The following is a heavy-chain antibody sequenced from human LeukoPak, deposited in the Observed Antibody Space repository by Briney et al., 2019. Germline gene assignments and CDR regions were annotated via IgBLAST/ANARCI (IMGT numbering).Heavy chain of an antibody. CDR1: GGSTSSHY. J-gene: IGHJ6*02. D-gene: IGHD1-26*01. V-gene: IGHV4-59*08. CDR2: INYSGTT. CDR3: ARLDSRSYYYYYFYGMTS. Sequence: SETLSLTCTVSGGSTSSHYWSWIRQPPGKGLECIGYINYSGTTNYNPSLKSRVTMSVDTSKNQFSLRLTSVTAADTAVYYCARLDSRSYYYYYFYGMTSGAKGPRSPSP.